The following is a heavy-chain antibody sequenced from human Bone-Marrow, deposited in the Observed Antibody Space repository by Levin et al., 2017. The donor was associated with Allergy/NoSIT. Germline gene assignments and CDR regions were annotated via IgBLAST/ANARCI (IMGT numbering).Heavy chain of an antibody. J-gene: IGHJ4*02. Sequence: PGGSLRLSCAASGFTFSSYAMHWVRQAPGKGLEWVAVISYDGSNKYYADSVKGRFTISRDNSKNTLYLQMNSLRAEDTAVYYCARDEDYYDSSGYPYFDYWGQGTLVTVSS. CDR1: GFTFSSYA. CDR2: ISYDGSNK. D-gene: IGHD3-22*01. CDR3: ARDEDYYDSSGYPYFDY. V-gene: IGHV3-30-3*01.